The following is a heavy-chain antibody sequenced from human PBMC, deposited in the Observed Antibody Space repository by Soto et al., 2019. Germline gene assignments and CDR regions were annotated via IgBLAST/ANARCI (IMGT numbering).Heavy chain of an antibody. D-gene: IGHD3-3*01. J-gene: IGHJ4*02. V-gene: IGHV4-59*01. CDR3: ARTYYDFWSGYSPLYYFDY. CDR2: IYYSGST. Sequence: PXETLSLTCTVSGGSISSYYWSWMRQPPGKGLEWIGYIYYSGSTNYNPSLKSRVTISVDTSKNQFSLKLSSVTAADTAVYYCARTYYDFWSGYSPLYYFDYWGQGTLVTVSS. CDR1: GGSISSYY.